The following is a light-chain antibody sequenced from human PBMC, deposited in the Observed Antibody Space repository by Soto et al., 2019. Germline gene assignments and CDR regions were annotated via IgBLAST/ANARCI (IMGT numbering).Light chain of an antibody. CDR3: QHYNSYSEA. CDR2: AAS. Sequence: MQMTQSPSSLSSSFGDRVTITCRASQSVSRYLNWYQHKPGKAPKLLIYAASSLQSGVPSRFSVSVSGTDGTITISSLKKDDGSTYYCQHYNSYSEAFGQGTRLEIK. CDR1: QSVSRY. J-gene: IGKJ5*01. V-gene: IGKV1-39*01.